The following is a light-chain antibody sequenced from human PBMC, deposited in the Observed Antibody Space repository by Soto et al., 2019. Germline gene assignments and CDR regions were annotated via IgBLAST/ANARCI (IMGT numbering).Light chain of an antibody. CDR2: EVS. Sequence: QSVLTQPASVSGSPGQSITISCTGTSSDVGGYNYVSWYQQHPGKAPKLMIYEVSTRPSGVPNRFSASKSGNTASLTISGLQAEDEADYYCRSYTTSNTRVFGTGTKLTVL. V-gene: IGLV2-14*01. J-gene: IGLJ1*01. CDR1: SSDVGGYNY. CDR3: RSYTTSNTRV.